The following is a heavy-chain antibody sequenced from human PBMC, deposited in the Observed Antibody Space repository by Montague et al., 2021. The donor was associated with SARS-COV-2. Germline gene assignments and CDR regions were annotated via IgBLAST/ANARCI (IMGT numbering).Heavy chain of an antibody. CDR2: IYYSGTT. J-gene: IGHJ4*02. CDR3: ARGMIRGVTTPFDY. D-gene: IGHD3-10*01. V-gene: IGHV4-39*02. CDR1: SGSIISSGCY. Sequence: SETLSLTCSVSSGSIISSGCYWGWIRRPPGKELEWIGNIYYSGTTYYNPSLQSRGTISVDTSKNHLSLRLSSVTAADTAVYFCARGMIRGVTTPFDYWGQGSQVTVSS.